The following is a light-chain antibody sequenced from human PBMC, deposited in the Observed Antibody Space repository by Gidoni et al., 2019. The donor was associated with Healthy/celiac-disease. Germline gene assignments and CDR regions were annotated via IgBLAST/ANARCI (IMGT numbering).Light chain of an antibody. CDR2: KAS. CDR1: QSISSR. J-gene: IGKJ1*01. V-gene: IGKV1-5*03. Sequence: DLQMTQSPSTLSASVGDRVTITCRASQSISSRLAWYQQKPGKAPKLLIYKASSLESGVPSRFSGSGSGTEFTLTISSLQPDDFATYYCQQYNSYRWTFXQXTKVEIK. CDR3: QQYNSYRWT.